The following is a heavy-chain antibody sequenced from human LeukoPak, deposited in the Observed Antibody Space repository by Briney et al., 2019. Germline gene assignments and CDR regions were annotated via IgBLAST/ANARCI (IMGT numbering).Heavy chain of an antibody. J-gene: IGHJ6*03. CDR3: ARNGSMGDSHIYYYMDV. CDR2: INPSGGST. D-gene: IGHD3-16*01. Sequence: ASVKVSCKASGYTFTSYGISWVRQAPGQGLEWMGIINPSGGSTSYAQKFQGRVTMTRDTSTSTVYMELSSLRSEDTAVYYCARNGSMGDSHIYYYMDVWGKGTTVTVSS. CDR1: GYTFTSYG. V-gene: IGHV1-46*01.